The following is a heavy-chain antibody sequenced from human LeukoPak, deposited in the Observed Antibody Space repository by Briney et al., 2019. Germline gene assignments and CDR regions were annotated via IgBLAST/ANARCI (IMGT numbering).Heavy chain of an antibody. D-gene: IGHD3-3*01. J-gene: IGHJ5*02. CDR2: IYTSGST. Sequence: PSETLSLTCTVSGGSISSYYWSWIRQPAGKGLEWIGRIYTSGSTNYNPSLKSRVTMSVDTSKNQFSLKLSSVTAADTAVYYCARDAGYDFWSGYYLGVNRFDPWGQGTLVTVSS. CDR3: ARDAGYDFWSGYYLGVNRFDP. V-gene: IGHV4-4*07. CDR1: GGSISSYY.